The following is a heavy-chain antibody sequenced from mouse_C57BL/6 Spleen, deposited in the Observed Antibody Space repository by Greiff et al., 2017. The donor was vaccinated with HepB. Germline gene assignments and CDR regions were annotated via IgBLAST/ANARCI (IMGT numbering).Heavy chain of an antibody. CDR1: GFTFSDYG. CDR2: ISSGSSTI. CDR3: ARPATGGYFDV. Sequence: EVHLVESGGGLVKPGGSLKLSCAASGFTFSDYGMHWVRQAPEKGLEWVAYISSGSSTIYYADTVKGRFTISRDNAKNTLFLQMTSLRSEDTAMYYCARPATGGYFDVWGTGTTVTVSS. D-gene: IGHD1-2*01. J-gene: IGHJ1*03. V-gene: IGHV5-17*01.